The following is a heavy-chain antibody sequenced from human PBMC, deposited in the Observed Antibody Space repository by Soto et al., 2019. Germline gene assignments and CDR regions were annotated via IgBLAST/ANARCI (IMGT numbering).Heavy chain of an antibody. CDR2: VNHSGST. J-gene: IGHJ5*02. D-gene: IGHD1-7*01. CDR3: AIGTLPPTTPFVP. V-gene: IGHV4-34*01. CDR1: GGSFSGYY. Sequence: PSETLSLTCAVYGGSFSGYYWSWIRQPPGKGLEWIGEVNHSGSTNYNPSLKSRVTISVDTSKNQFSLKLSSVTAADTAVYYCAIGTLPPTTPFVPWGQGTFVSVS.